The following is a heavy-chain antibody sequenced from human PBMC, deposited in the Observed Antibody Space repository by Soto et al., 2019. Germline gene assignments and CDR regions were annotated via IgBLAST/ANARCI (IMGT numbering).Heavy chain of an antibody. J-gene: IGHJ3*02. D-gene: IGHD3-9*01. CDR1: GFTFSNAW. V-gene: IGHV3-15*07. CDR2: IKSKTDGGTT. CDR3: TTYYDILTGPDVFDI. Sequence: PGGSLRLSCAASGFTFSNAWMNWVRQTPGKGLEWVGRIKSKTDGGTTDYAAPVKGRFTISRDDSKNTLYLQMNSLKTEDTAVYYCTTYYDILTGPDVFDIWGQGTMVTVSS.